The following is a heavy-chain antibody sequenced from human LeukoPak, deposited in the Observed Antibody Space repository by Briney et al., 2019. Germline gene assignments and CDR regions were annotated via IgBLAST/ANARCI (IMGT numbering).Heavy chain of an antibody. CDR1: GFTFSSYS. Sequence: PGGSLRLSCAASGFTFSSYSMNWVRQAPGKGLERVSSVSGSGDDTYYADSVKGRFIISRDNSKTTMYLQMNSLRADDTAVYYCAKSYNNPTVAIRVRGVIPYFDSWGQGSLVTVSS. V-gene: IGHV3-23*01. J-gene: IGHJ4*02. CDR2: VSGSGDDT. D-gene: IGHD3-10*01. CDR3: AKSYNNPTVAIRVRGVIPYFDS.